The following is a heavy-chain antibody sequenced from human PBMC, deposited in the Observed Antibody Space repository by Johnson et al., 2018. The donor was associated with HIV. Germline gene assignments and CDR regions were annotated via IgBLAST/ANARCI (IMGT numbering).Heavy chain of an antibody. V-gene: IGHV3-13*01. CDR1: GLTFRSND. D-gene: IGHD1-1*01. Sequence: VQLVESGGGLVQPGGSLRISCAASGLTFRSNDMHWVRQATGKGLEWVSAIGTSGDTYYPGSVKGRFTISRNNAKNSLYLQMNSLRAEDTAVYYCARVWRNEGRHGFDIWGQGTMVTVSS. CDR3: ARVWRNEGRHGFDI. J-gene: IGHJ3*02. CDR2: IGTSGDT.